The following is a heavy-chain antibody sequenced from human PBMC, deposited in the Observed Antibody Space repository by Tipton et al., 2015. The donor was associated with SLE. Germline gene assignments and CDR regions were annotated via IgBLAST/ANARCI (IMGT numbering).Heavy chain of an antibody. CDR2: ISSTGIYI. CDR3: ARDRGPEGSGGYFDL. V-gene: IGHV3-21*01. Sequence: SLRLSCTASGFTFTYYNMNWVRQAPGEGMEWVSSISSTGIYIYNADPLKGRFTISRDNAKNPLYLQMNSLRAEDTAVYYCARDRGPEGSGGYFDLWGRGTLVTVSS. J-gene: IGHJ2*01. CDR1: GFTFTYYN. D-gene: IGHD3-10*01.